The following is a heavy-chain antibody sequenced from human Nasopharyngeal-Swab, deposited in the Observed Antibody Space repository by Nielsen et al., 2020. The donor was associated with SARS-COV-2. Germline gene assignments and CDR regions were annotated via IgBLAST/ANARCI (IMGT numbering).Heavy chain of an antibody. V-gene: IGHV5-51*01. Sequence: GESLKISCQGSGSSFTSYWIGWVRQMPGKGLEWMGIIYPGDSDTRYSPSFQGQVTISADKSISTAYLQWSSLKASDTAMYYCARHDTAMARSFDYWGQGTLVTVSS. CDR1: GSSFTSYW. D-gene: IGHD5-18*01. CDR2: IYPGDSDT. J-gene: IGHJ4*02. CDR3: ARHDTAMARSFDY.